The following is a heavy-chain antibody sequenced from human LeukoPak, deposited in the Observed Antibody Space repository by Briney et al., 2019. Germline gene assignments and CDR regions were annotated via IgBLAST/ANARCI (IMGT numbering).Heavy chain of an antibody. D-gene: IGHD2-2*01. Sequence: SGKVSCKASCFTFTRQGIRWVRQAPGQGLEWMGWISAYNGNTNYAQKLQGRVTMTTDTSTSTAYMELRSLRSDDTAVYYCARGSPAYYWGRGTLVTVSS. J-gene: IGHJ4*02. V-gene: IGHV1-18*01. CDR3: ARGSPAYY. CDR1: CFTFTRQG. CDR2: ISAYNGNT.